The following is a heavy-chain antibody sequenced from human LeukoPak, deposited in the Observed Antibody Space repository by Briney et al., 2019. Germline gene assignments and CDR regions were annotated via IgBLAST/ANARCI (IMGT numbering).Heavy chain of an antibody. Sequence: GESLKISCQGSGYSFTTYWIGWVRQMPGKGLEWMGIIYPGDSHTKYNPSFQGQVTISADKSSSTAYLQWISLRASDTAIYYCVRTPTCSSGSCYPNWFDSWGQGTLVTVFS. CDR2: IYPGDSHT. D-gene: IGHD2-15*01. CDR1: GYSFTTYW. J-gene: IGHJ5*01. V-gene: IGHV5-51*01. CDR3: VRTPTCSSGSCYPNWFDS.